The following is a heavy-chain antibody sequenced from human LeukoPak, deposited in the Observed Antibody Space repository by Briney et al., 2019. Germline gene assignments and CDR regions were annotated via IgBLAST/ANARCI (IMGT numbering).Heavy chain of an antibody. J-gene: IGHJ4*02. CDR3: ARLSIAAAAPLY. CDR2: IYPGDSDT. Sequence: RGEPLKISCKGSGYSFTSYWIGWVRQMPGKGLEGMGIIYPGDSDTRYSPSFQGQVTISADKSISTAYLRWSSLKASDTAMYYCARLSIAAAAPLYWGQGTLVTVSS. CDR1: GYSFTSYW. D-gene: IGHD6-13*01. V-gene: IGHV5-51*01.